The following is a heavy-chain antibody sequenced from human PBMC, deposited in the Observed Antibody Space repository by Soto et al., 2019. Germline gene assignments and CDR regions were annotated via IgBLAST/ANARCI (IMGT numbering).Heavy chain of an antibody. Sequence: SETLSLTGAVYVGSFSGYYWSWIRQPPGKGLEWIGEINHSGSTNYNPSLKSRVTISVDTSKNQFSLKLSSVTAADTAVYYCARGHRYFDWLSRLYYYYGMDVWGQGTTVTVSS. CDR1: VGSFSGYY. J-gene: IGHJ6*02. CDR2: INHSGST. V-gene: IGHV4-34*01. CDR3: ARGHRYFDWLSRLYYYYGMDV. D-gene: IGHD3-9*01.